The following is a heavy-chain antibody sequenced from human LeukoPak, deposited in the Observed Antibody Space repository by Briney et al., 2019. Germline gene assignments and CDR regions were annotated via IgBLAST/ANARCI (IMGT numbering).Heavy chain of an antibody. CDR3: ARNQEGFDY. CDR1: GYTFTSNY. J-gene: IGHJ4*02. Sequence: ASVKVSCKASGYTFTSNYIHWVRQAPGQGLEWMGMIYPRDGSTSYAQKFQGRVTVTRDTSTSTVHKELSGLRSEDTAVYYCARNQEGFDYWGQGTLVTVSS. CDR2: IYPRDGST. V-gene: IGHV1-46*01.